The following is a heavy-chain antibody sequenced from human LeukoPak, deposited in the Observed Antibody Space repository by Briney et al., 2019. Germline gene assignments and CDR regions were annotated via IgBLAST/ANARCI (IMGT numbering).Heavy chain of an antibody. CDR2: IYHSGST. Sequence: PSETLSLTCTVSGGSISSGGYYWSWIRQPPGKGLEWIGYIYHSGSTYYNPSLKSRVTISVDRSKNQFSLKLSSVTAADTAVYYCARRRSSIAAAGTRYFDLWGRGTLVTVSS. CDR1: GGSISSGGYY. CDR3: ARRRSSIAAAGTRYFDL. J-gene: IGHJ2*01. V-gene: IGHV4-30-2*01. D-gene: IGHD6-13*01.